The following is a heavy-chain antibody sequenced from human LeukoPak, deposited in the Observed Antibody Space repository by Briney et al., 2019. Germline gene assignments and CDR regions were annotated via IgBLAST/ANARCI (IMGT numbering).Heavy chain of an antibody. CDR3: ARGHLGSYWGNAFDI. CDR2: IYYSGST. CDR1: GGSISSYY. J-gene: IGHJ3*02. Sequence: SETLSLTCTVSGGSISSYYWSWIRQPPGKGLEWIGYIYYSGSTNYNPSLKGRVTISVDTPKNQFSLKLSSVTAADTAVYYCARGHLGSYWGNAFDIWGQGTMVTVSS. V-gene: IGHV4-59*01. D-gene: IGHD5-18*01.